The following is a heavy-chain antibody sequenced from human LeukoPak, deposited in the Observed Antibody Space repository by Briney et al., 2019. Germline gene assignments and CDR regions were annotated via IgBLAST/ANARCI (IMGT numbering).Heavy chain of an antibody. D-gene: IGHD5-18*01. CDR2: INHSGSA. Sequence: SETLSLTCAVYGGSFSGYYWSWIRQPPGKGLEWIGEINHSGSANYNPSLKSRVTISVDTPKNQFSLKLSSVTAADTAVYYCARVTAHYYYYYGMDVWGQGTTVTVSS. J-gene: IGHJ6*02. V-gene: IGHV4-34*01. CDR3: ARVTAHYYYYYGMDV. CDR1: GGSFSGYY.